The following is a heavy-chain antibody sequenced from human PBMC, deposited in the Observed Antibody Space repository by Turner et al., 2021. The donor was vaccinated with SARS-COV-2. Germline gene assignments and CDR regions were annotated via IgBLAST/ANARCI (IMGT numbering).Heavy chain of an antibody. CDR1: GFTFSSYW. CDR3: ARDRAAAVLYYYYGMDV. CDR2: INSDGSCT. J-gene: IGHJ6*02. D-gene: IGHD6-13*01. V-gene: IGHV3-74*01. Sequence: EVQLVESGGGLVQPGGSLRLSCAASGFTFSSYWMHWVRQAPGKGLVWVSRINSDGSCTSYADSVKGRFTISRDNAKNPLSLQMNSLRAEDTAVYYCARDRAAAVLYYYYGMDVWGQGTTVTVSS.